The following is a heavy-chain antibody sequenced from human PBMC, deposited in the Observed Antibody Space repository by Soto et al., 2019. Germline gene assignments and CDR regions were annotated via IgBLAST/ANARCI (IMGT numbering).Heavy chain of an antibody. J-gene: IGHJ5*02. CDR1: GFTFSSYV. V-gene: IGHV3-23*01. CDR2: ISGSGGNT. Sequence: LRLSCAASGFTFSSYVMSWVRQAPGKGLEWVSAISGSGGNTYYADSVKGRFTISRDNSKNTLFLQMNSLRAEDTALYFCAKEMGDYYDSSGSWFDHWGQGTLVTAPQ. CDR3: AKEMGDYYDSSGSWFDH. D-gene: IGHD3-22*01.